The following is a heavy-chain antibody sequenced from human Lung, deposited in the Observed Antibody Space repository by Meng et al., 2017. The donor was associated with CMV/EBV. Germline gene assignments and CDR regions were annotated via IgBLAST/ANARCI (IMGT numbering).Heavy chain of an antibody. Sequence: ASVKVSCKTSGYPFSTHSVIWVRQAPGRGLAWMAWIRTFNGDSTYAQNFEGRVTVTTDTPTNTAYLELRGLTTDDTATYYCVRGEGKDYFDYWGQGTLVTVSS. J-gene: IGHJ4*02. V-gene: IGHV1-18*04. CDR3: VRGEGKDYFDY. CDR1: GYPFSTHS. CDR2: IRTFNGDS.